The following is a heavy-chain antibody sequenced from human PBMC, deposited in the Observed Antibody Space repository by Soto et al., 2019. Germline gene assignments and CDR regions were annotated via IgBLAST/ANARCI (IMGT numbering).Heavy chain of an antibody. D-gene: IGHD6-19*01. V-gene: IGHV1-18*01. CDR1: GGTFSSYA. CDR2: ISANIGNT. J-gene: IGHJ4*02. CDR3: ARGGSGWYLDY. Sequence: ASVKVSCKASGGTFSSYAISWVRQAPGQGLEWMGWISANIGNTNYAQKLQGRVTMTTDTSTSTAYMELRSLRSDDTAVYYCARGGSGWYLDYWGQGTLVTVSS.